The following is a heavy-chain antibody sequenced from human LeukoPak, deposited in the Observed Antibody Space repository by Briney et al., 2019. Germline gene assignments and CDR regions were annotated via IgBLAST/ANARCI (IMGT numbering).Heavy chain of an antibody. D-gene: IGHD3-22*01. CDR3: ATFNYDPWFFDN. J-gene: IGHJ4*02. V-gene: IGHV4-4*07. CDR2: IYGSGST. CDR1: GASMSRYY. Sequence: SETLSLTCTVSGASMSRYYWAWIRQPAGKGLEWIGRIYGSGSTNYNPSLKRRVTMSIDTSENQFSLNLTSVTAADTATYYCATFNYDPWFFDNWGQGTLVTVSS.